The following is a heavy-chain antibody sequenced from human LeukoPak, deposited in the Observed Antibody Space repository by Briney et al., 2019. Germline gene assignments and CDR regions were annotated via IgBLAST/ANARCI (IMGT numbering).Heavy chain of an antibody. V-gene: IGHV3-21*01. CDR2: ISSSSSYI. CDR1: GFTFSSYS. Sequence: PGGSLRLSCAASGFTFSSYSMNCVRQAPGKGLEWVSSISSSSSYIYYADSVKGRFTISRDNAKNSLYLQMNSLRAEGTAVYYCARDHVRVAGCIDYWGQGTLVTVSS. CDR3: ARDHVRVAGCIDY. J-gene: IGHJ4*02. D-gene: IGHD6-19*01.